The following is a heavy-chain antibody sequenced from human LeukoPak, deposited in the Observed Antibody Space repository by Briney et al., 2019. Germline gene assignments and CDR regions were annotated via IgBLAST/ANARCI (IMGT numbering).Heavy chain of an antibody. J-gene: IGHJ3*02. V-gene: IGHV3-21*01. CDR3: ARDLAVPENAFDI. D-gene: IGHD1-14*01. CDR1: GFTFSSYA. Sequence: GGSLRLSCAASGFTFSSYAMNWVRQAPGKGLEWVSSISSSSSYIYYADSVKGRFTISRDNAKNSLYLQMNSLRAEDTAVYYCARDLAVPENAFDIWGQGTMVTVSS. CDR2: ISSSSSYI.